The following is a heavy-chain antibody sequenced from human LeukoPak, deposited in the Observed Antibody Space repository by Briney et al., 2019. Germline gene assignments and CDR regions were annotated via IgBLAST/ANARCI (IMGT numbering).Heavy chain of an antibody. CDR3: ARDGLGYSYGSPFDY. D-gene: IGHD5-18*01. J-gene: IGHJ4*02. Sequence: SETLSLTCTVSGGSISSGSYYWTWIRQPAGKGLEWIVRIYINGGTNYNLSLKSRVTISIDTSKNQFSLKVTSVTAADTAVYYCARDGLGYSYGSPFDYWGQGTLVTVSS. CDR2: IYINGGT. CDR1: GGSISSGSYY. V-gene: IGHV4-61*02.